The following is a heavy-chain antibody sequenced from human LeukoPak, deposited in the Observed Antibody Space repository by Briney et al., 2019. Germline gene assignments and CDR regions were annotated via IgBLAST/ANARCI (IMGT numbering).Heavy chain of an antibody. CDR2: IYYSGST. D-gene: IGHD6-19*01. CDR1: GGSISGHY. Sequence: PSETLSLTCTVSGGSISGHYWSWIRQPPGKGLEWLGYIYYSGSTNYNPSLKSRVTISVDTSKNRFSLKLSSVTAADTAVYYCARRLDSSGWANYWGQGTLVTVSS. CDR3: ARRLDSSGWANY. J-gene: IGHJ4*02. V-gene: IGHV4-59*08.